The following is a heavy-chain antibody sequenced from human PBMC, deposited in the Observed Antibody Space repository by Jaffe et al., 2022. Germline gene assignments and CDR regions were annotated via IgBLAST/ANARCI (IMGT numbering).Heavy chain of an antibody. CDR2: IIPIFGTA. V-gene: IGHV1-69*05. D-gene: IGHD3-22*01. CDR1: GGTFSSYA. Sequence: QVQLVQSGAEVKKPGSSVKVSCKASGGTFSSYAISWVRQAPGQGLEWMGGIIPIFGTANYAQKFQGRVTITTDESTSTAYMELSSLRSEDTAVYYCAGGGYYYDSSGYSLDYWGQGTLVTVSS. J-gene: IGHJ4*02. CDR3: AGGGYYYDSSGYSLDY.